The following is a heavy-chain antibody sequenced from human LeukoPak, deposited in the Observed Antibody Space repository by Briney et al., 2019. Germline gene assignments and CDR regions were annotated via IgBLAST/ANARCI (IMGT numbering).Heavy chain of an antibody. Sequence: GGSLRLSCSASGVSFSGYDMNWVRQAPGQGLEYVSAISSDGGGTYYADSVKGRFTISRDNSKNTLYLQMSSLRVEDTAVYYCVTRDSGGYYYSYWGQGTLVTVSS. CDR3: VTRDSGGYYYSY. V-gene: IGHV3-64D*06. CDR2: ISSDGGGT. CDR1: GVSFSGYD. J-gene: IGHJ4*02. D-gene: IGHD3-22*01.